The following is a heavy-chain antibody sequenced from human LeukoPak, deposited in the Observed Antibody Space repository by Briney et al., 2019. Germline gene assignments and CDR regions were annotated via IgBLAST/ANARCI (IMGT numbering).Heavy chain of an antibody. CDR2: ITADGGGT. CDR3: VKEDHYGDYVQIDR. Sequence: GGSLRLSCAASAFSFGSSVMSWVSQAPGKGLEWVSAITADGGGTNHADPVKGRFTISRDNFKSTLYLQMNSLRVEDTAVYYCVKEDHYGDYVQIDRWRQGTLVSVSS. V-gene: IGHV3-23*01. J-gene: IGHJ4*02. D-gene: IGHD4-17*01. CDR1: AFSFGSSV.